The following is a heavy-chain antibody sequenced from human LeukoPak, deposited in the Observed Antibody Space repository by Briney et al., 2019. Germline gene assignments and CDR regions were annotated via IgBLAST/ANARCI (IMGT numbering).Heavy chain of an antibody. Sequence: SQTLSLTSAISGDSVSSNAVGWHWIRQSPSRGLEWLGRTYYRSKWYNDYAISLKSRITINSDTSKNQFSLQLNSVIPEDTAVYYCARSQHWGYEYWGQGTLVTVSS. J-gene: IGHJ4*02. CDR1: GDSVSSNAVG. CDR2: TYYRSKWYN. CDR3: ARSQHWGYEY. D-gene: IGHD7-27*01. V-gene: IGHV6-1*01.